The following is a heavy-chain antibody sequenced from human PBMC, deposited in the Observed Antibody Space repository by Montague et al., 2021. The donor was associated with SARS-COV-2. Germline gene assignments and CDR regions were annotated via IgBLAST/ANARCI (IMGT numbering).Heavy chain of an antibody. V-gene: IGHV4-59*01. Sequence: SETLSLTCTVSGGSISGYYWTWMRQPPGKGLEWLGHIYYTWSTKYNPSLKSRVTISIDTPKNQFSLKLRSVTAADTAVYFCSGAHTTCYIANCVNYFDYWGQGAMVTVSS. CDR3: SGAHTTCYIANCVNYFDY. CDR2: IYYTWST. CDR1: GGSISGYY. J-gene: IGHJ4*02. D-gene: IGHD2-2*01.